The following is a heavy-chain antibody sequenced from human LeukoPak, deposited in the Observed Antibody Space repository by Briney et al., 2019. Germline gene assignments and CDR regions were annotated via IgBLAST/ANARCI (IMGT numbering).Heavy chain of an antibody. CDR2: ISYDGTNK. CDR1: GFTFSSYA. V-gene: IGHV3-30-3*01. CDR3: ARGGSGGYYPYYFDY. Sequence: GRSLRLSCVAYGFTFSSYAMQWVRQAAGKGMEWVADISYDGTNKYYADSVKGRFTISRDNSKNTLYLQMTSLRAEDTAVYYCARGGSGGYYPYYFDYWGQGNVVTVSS. J-gene: IGHJ4*02. D-gene: IGHD3-10*01.